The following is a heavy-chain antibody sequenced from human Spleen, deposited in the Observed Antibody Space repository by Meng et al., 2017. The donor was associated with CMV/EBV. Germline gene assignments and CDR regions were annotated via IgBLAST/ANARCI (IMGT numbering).Heavy chain of an antibody. CDR3: ARTDEGGATTDY. CDR2: ISAYNGNT. J-gene: IGHJ4*02. CDR1: GYTFTSYD. D-gene: IGHD1-26*01. V-gene: IGHV1-18*01. Sequence: ASVKVSCKASGYTFTSYDINWVRQATGQGLEWMGWISAYNGNTNYAQKLQGRVTMTTDTSTSTAYMELRSLRSDDTAVYYCARTDEGGATTDYWGQGTLVTVSS.